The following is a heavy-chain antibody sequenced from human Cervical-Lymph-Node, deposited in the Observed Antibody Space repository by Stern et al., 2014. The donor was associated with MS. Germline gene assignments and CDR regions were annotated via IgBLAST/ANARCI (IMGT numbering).Heavy chain of an antibody. CDR3: ARGGGTDSPTYDY. CDR1: CASLSGVHC. CDR2: FVHTGDT. Sequence: GQLHESGPGLVQPSGTLSLTCTVSCASLSGVHCWTWVRQPPGKGLEWIGEFVHTGDTNYIPSLRSRVVMLVDSSKSQFSLQLTSVTAADTAVYYCARGGGTDSPTYDYWGQGTLVTVS. D-gene: IGHD3-16*01. V-gene: IGHV4-4*02. J-gene: IGHJ4*02.